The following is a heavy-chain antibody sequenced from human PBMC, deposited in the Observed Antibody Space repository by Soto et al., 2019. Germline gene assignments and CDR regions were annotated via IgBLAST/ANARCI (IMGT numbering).Heavy chain of an antibody. Sequence: EVQLVESGGGLVQPGGSLRLSCTASGFTFSDSWMHWVRQAPGKGLEWVARIKPDESEKKYADSVKGRFSISRDNAKNSMYLQMDSLRGEDTAVYYCVRGGSNYASWGQGTLVTVSS. D-gene: IGHD4-4*01. CDR3: VRGGSNYAS. CDR1: GFTFSDSW. J-gene: IGHJ5*02. CDR2: IKPDESEK. V-gene: IGHV3-7*01.